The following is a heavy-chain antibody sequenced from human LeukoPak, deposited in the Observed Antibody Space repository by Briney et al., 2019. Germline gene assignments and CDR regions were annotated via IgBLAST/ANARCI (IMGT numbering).Heavy chain of an antibody. CDR2: IGTAGDT. Sequence: GGSLRLSCAASGFTFSSYDMHWVRQATGKGLEWVSAIGTAGDTYYPGSVKGRFTISRENAKNSLYLQMNSLRAGDTAVYYCARVGHYYYGVDVWGQGTTVTVSS. J-gene: IGHJ6*02. CDR3: ARVGHYYYGVDV. V-gene: IGHV3-13*01. CDR1: GFTFSSYD.